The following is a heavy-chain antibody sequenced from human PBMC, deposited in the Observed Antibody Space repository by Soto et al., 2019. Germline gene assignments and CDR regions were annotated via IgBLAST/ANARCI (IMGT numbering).Heavy chain of an antibody. J-gene: IGHJ4*02. CDR3: ARSPQRDSSGYSYFDY. CDR1: GFTFSSYA. Sequence: GGSLRLSCAASGFTFSSYAMHWVRQAPGKGLEWVAVISYDGSNKYYADSVKGRFTISIDNSKNTLYLQMNSLRAEDTAVYYCARSPQRDSSGYSYFDYWGQGTMVTVSS. D-gene: IGHD3-22*01. CDR2: ISYDGSNK. V-gene: IGHV3-30-3*01.